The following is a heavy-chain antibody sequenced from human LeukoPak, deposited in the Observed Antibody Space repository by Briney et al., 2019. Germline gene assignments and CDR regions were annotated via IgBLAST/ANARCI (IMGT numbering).Heavy chain of an antibody. J-gene: IGHJ4*02. D-gene: IGHD1-26*01. CDR3: ARELPPLVKFYFDH. V-gene: IGHV3-33*01. CDR1: GFTFSSYG. CDR2: VWYDGSNK. Sequence: PGKSLRLSCAASGFTFSSYGMNWVRQAPGKGLEWVGVVWYDGSNKYYGDSVKGRFTISRDNPKNTLYLQMNSLRAEDTAVYYCARELPPLVKFYFDHWGQGTLVTVSS.